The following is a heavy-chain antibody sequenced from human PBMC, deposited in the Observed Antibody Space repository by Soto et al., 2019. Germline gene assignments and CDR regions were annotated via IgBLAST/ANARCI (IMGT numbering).Heavy chain of an antibody. CDR1: GFTFSRHA. J-gene: IGHJ4*02. CDR2: ISKDGSNT. D-gene: IGHD3-10*01. V-gene: IGHV3-30*04. CDR3: VRSRSGAVADSFDY. Sequence: QLQLVESGGGVVQPGRSLRVSCAASGFTFSRHAIHWVRQAPGKGLEWVAVISKDGSNTYYVDSVKGRFTISRDNSKNTLDLQMNSLGDEDTAVYYCVRSRSGAVADSFDYWGQGTQVTVSA.